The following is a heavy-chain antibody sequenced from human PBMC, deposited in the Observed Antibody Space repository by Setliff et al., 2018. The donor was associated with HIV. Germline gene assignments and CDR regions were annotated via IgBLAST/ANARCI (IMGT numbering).Heavy chain of an antibody. D-gene: IGHD1-26*01. V-gene: IGHV4-34*01. CDR2: INHSGST. CDR3: ARDSGQSFPTAFDI. CDR1: GGPFSGYY. J-gene: IGHJ3*02. Sequence: SETLSLTCAVYGGPFSGYYWSWIRQPPGKGLEWIGEINHSGSTNYNPSLKSRVTISVDTSKNQFSLKLSSVTAADTAVYYCARDSGQSFPTAFDIWGQGTMVSVSS.